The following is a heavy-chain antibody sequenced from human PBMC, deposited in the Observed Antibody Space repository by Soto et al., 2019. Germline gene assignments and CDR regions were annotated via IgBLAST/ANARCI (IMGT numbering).Heavy chain of an antibody. CDR3: ARDSYYDILTGYSRNAFDI. J-gene: IGHJ3*02. CDR1: GYTFIGHY. Sequence: ASVKVSCKXSGYTFIGHYMHWVRQAPGQGLEWMGWINPNSGGTNYAQKFQGRVTMTRDTSIRTAYMELSGLRSDYTAVYYCARDSYYDILTGYSRNAFDIWGRGTMVTVSS. CDR2: INPNSGGT. V-gene: IGHV1-2*02. D-gene: IGHD3-9*01.